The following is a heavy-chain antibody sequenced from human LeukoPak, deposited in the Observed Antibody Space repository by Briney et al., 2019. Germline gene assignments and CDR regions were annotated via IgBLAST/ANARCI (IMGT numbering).Heavy chain of an antibody. J-gene: IGHJ4*02. CDR2: IYTSGST. Sequence: ASETLSLTCTVSGGSISSYYWSWIQQPAGKGLEWIGRIYTSGSTNYNPSLKSRVTMSVDTSKNQFPLKLSSVTAADTAVYYCASGLLWFGELSAVGYWGQGTLVTVSS. V-gene: IGHV4-4*07. D-gene: IGHD3-10*01. CDR3: ASGLLWFGELSAVGY. CDR1: GGSISSYY.